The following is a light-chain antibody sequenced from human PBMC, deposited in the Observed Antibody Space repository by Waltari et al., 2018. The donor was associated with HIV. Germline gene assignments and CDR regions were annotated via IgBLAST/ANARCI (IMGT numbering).Light chain of an antibody. CDR2: EVT. CDR1: SRDVGASNY. V-gene: IGLV2-11*01. Sequence: QSALTQPRSVSGSPGPSVTISCTGTSRDVGASNYVSWYQQHPGKAPKLMIYEVTKRPSGIPGRFSASRAGNTASLTVSGLQAEDEADYYCSSYDNNNNYVIFGGGTKLTVL. CDR3: SSYDNNNNYVI. J-gene: IGLJ2*01.